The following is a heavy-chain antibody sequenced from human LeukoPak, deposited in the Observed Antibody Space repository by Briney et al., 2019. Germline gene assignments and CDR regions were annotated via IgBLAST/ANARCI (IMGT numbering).Heavy chain of an antibody. V-gene: IGHV3-74*01. D-gene: IGHD2-15*01. CDR2: INSDGSST. J-gene: IGHJ1*01. Sequence: PGGSLRLSCAASGFPFRSYWMLWVRQAPAKGLVWVSSINSDGSSTSYADSVKGRFTISRDNAKNTLYLQMNSLRAEDTAVDYCARRMDFQHWGQGTLVTVSS. CDR3: ARRMDFQH. CDR1: GFPFRSYW.